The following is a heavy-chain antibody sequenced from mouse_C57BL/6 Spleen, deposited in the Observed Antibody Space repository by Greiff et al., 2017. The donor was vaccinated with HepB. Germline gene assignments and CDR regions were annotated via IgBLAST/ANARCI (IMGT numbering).Heavy chain of an antibody. V-gene: IGHV14-4*01. D-gene: IGHD1-1*02. J-gene: IGHJ3*01. CDR2: IDPENGDT. Sequence: EVQLQQSGAELVRPGASVKLSCTASGFNIKDDYMHWVKQRPEQGLEWIGWIDPENGDTEYASKFQGKATITADTSSNTAYLQLSSLTSEDTAVYYCTTGVAPFAYWGQGTLVTVSA. CDR3: TTGVAPFAY. CDR1: GFNIKDDY.